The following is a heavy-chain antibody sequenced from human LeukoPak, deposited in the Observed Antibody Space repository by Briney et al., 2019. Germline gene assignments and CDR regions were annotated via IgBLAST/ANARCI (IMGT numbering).Heavy chain of an antibody. CDR3: AKDGYTYPYYFDY. D-gene: IGHD3-16*02. Sequence: GGSLRLSCAASGFTFSSYSMNWVRQAPGKGLEWISYIISSSSTIYYADSVKGRFTISRDNAKNSLYLQMNSLRAEDTAVYYCAKDGYTYPYYFDYWGQGTLVTVSS. V-gene: IGHV3-48*04. J-gene: IGHJ4*02. CDR1: GFTFSSYS. CDR2: IISSSSTI.